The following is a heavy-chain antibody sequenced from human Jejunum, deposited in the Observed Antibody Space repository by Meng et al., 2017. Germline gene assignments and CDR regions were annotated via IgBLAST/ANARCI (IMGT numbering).Heavy chain of an antibody. CDR1: GGCLTGYY. CDR2: IHFTGTT. J-gene: IGHJ5*02. V-gene: IGHV4-34*01. D-gene: IGHD2-21*01. CDR3: VRRRGGASSFFDL. Sequence: VQVQQWGARLLKPSGTSSLACGFHGGCLTGYYWSWIRQAPEGGLEYISDIHFTGTTTYMSSVRSRLTISLDRSNNQLSLNLQSVTAADTGTYSCVRRRGGASSFFDLWGPGTLVTVSS.